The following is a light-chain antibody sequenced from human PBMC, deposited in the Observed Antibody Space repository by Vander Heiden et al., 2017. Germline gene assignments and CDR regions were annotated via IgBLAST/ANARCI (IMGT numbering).Light chain of an antibody. Sequence: QSALTQPPSASGPPGQRVTISCSGSSSNIGSYGVHWYQQFPGTAPKLLIHTNGQRPSGVPDRFSVSKSGTSASLAISGLQSEDEADYYCAAWDGTLNGVVFGGGTKLTVL. CDR1: SSNIGSYG. J-gene: IGLJ2*01. CDR2: TNG. V-gene: IGLV1-44*01. CDR3: AAWDGTLNGVV.